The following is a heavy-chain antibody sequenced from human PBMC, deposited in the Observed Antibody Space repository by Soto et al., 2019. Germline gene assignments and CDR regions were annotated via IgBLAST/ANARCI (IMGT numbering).Heavy chain of an antibody. D-gene: IGHD2-15*01. Sequence: QVPLVQSGSEVKKPGASVTVSCKASGYPFTGYYIHWVRQAPGQGPEWMGWVSPKTGETNYFQKFRRRVTMTPETATSTAYLELTRLRSDDTTVDYCARRPMWRQVAKDYGMDVRGHGTTVTV. J-gene: IGHJ6*02. CDR3: ARRPMWRQVAKDYGMDV. CDR2: VSPKTGET. V-gene: IGHV1-2*02. CDR1: GYPFTGYY.